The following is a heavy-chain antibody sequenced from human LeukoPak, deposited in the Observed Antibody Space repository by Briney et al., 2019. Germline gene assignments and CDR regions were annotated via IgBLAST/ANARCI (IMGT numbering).Heavy chain of an antibody. CDR3: ARDSGYSGYSDY. J-gene: IGHJ4*02. V-gene: IGHV3-11*05. CDR1: GFTFSDYY. CDR2: ISSSSSYT. D-gene: IGHD5-12*01. Sequence: GGSLRLSCAASGFTFSDYYMSWIRQAPGKGLEWVSYISSSSSYTDYADSVKGRFTISRDNAKNSLNLQMNSLRAEDTAVYYCARDSGYSGYSDYWGQGTLVTVSS.